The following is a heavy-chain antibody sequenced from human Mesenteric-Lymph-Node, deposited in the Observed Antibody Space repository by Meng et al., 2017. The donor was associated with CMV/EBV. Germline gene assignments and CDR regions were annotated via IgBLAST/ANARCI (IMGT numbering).Heavy chain of an antibody. V-gene: IGHV3-30*02. J-gene: IGHJ4*02. CDR3: AKDHHYGFWSTYSYYFDC. CDR2: IRSDASNK. Sequence: GESLKISCAASGFTFSSYGMHWVRPAPGTGLEWGAFIRSDASNKYYADSVKGRFTISRDNSKTTLYLQMNSLRAEATAVYYCAKDHHYGFWSTYSYYFDCWGQGTLVTVSS. CDR1: GFTFSSYG. D-gene: IGHD3-3*01.